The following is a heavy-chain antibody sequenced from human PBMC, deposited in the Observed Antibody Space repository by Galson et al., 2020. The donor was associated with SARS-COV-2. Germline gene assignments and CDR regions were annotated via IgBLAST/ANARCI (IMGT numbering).Heavy chain of an antibody. Sequence: ASETLSLTCTVSGGSIGSSSYYWGWIRQPPGKGLGWIGSIYYSGNTYYNPSLKSRVTISVDTSKNQFSLKLSSVTAADTAVYYCARLSIVGVTTDAFDIWGQGTMVTVSS. CDR1: GGSIGSSSYY. CDR3: ARLSIVGVTTDAFDI. D-gene: IGHD1-26*01. CDR2: IYYSGNT. J-gene: IGHJ3*02. V-gene: IGHV4-39*01.